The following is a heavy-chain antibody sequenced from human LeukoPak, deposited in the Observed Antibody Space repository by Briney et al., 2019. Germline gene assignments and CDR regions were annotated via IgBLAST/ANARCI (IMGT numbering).Heavy chain of an antibody. CDR1: GFTFSSYG. CDR3: ARAHNWKYGSFDF. CDR2: IRYDGSNK. Sequence: GGSLRLSCAASGFTFSSYGMHWVRQAPGKGLEWVAFIRYDGSNKYYADSVKGRFTISRDNSKNTLYLQMNSLRAEDTAVYYCARAHNWKYGSFDFWGQGTLVTVSS. D-gene: IGHD1-7*01. V-gene: IGHV3-30*02. J-gene: IGHJ4*02.